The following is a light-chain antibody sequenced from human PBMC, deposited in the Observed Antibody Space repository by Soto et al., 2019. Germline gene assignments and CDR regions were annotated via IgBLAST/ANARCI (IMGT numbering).Light chain of an antibody. V-gene: IGKV1-9*01. J-gene: IGKJ3*01. CDR2: AAS. Sequence: DIQMTQSPSSLSASVGDRVTITCQASQGISDFLNWYQQKPGTAPKLLIYAASTLQSGVPSRFSGSGSGTDFTLTISSLQPEDFATYYCQQLDNYPRTFGPGTKVDIK. CDR3: QQLDNYPRT. CDR1: QGISDF.